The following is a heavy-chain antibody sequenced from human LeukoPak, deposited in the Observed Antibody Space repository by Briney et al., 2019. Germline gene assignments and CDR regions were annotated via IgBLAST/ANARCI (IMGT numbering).Heavy chain of an antibody. Sequence: GGSLRLSCAASGFTVSSNYMSWVRQAPGKGLEWVSVIYSGGSTYYADSVKGRFTISRDNSKNTLYLQMNSLRAEDTAVYYCAKDHLSGSSDYWGQGTLVTVSS. CDR2: IYSGGST. CDR3: AKDHLSGSSDY. D-gene: IGHD1-26*01. V-gene: IGHV3-53*01. CDR1: GFTVSSNY. J-gene: IGHJ4*02.